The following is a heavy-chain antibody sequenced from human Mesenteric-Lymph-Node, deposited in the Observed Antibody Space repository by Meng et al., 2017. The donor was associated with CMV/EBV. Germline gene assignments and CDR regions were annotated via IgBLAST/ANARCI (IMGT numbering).Heavy chain of an antibody. CDR1: GFTFSSYS. D-gene: IGHD2-2*01. J-gene: IGHJ6*02. CDR3: ARDSVVQDYGMDV. CDR2: ISSSSTI. V-gene: IGHV3-48*04. Sequence: GESLKISCAASGFTFSSYSMNWVRQAPGKGLEWVSYISSSSTIYYADSVKGRFTITRDNAKNSLYLQMNSLRAEDTAVYYCARDSVVQDYGMDVWGQGTTVTVSS.